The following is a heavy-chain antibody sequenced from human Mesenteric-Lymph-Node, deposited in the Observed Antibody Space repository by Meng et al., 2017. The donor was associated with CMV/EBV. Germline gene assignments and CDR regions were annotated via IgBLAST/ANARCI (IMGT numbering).Heavy chain of an antibody. D-gene: IGHD3-16*01. Sequence: ACMSRVWRSPVTGPGGEGLVKIKEGGTTTYYADHLTGRFTISRDDATNTMYLQMNSPTAEDTAMSFCATDYCDSGPSYSRIDYWGQGTLVTVSS. CDR1: AC. CDR2: VKIKEGGTTT. V-gene: IGHV3-15*01. J-gene: IGHJ4*02. CDR3: ATDYCDSGPSYSRIDY.